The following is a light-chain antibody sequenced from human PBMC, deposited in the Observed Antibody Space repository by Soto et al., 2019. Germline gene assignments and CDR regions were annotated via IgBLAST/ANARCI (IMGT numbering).Light chain of an antibody. V-gene: IGKV1-27*01. Sequence: DIQMTQSPSSLSASVGDRVTITCRASQGISNYLAWYQQKPGEVPKLLIYAASTLQSGVPSRFSGSGSGTDFTLTISSLQPVDVATYYCQKYNSAPLYTFGQGTKLEIK. CDR1: QGISNY. CDR3: QKYNSAPLYT. J-gene: IGKJ2*01. CDR2: AAS.